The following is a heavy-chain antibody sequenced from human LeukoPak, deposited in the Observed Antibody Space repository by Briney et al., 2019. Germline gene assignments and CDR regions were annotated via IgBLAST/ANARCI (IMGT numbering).Heavy chain of an antibody. CDR3: ARGALAYCGGDCPYYFDY. Sequence: PGGSLRLSCAASGFTVSSNEMSWVRQAPGKGLEWVSSISGGSTYYADSRKGRFTISRDNSKNTLYLQMNSLRAEDTAVYYCARGALAYCGGDCPYYFDYWGQGTLVTVSS. D-gene: IGHD2-21*02. J-gene: IGHJ4*02. CDR2: ISGGST. V-gene: IGHV3-38-3*01. CDR1: GFTVSSNE.